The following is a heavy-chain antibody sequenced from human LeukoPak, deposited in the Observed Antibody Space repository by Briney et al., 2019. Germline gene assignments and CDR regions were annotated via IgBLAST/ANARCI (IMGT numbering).Heavy chain of an antibody. D-gene: IGHD5-24*01. CDR3: AKARDGYNWYFDY. V-gene: IGHV3-23*01. CDR1: GFTFSSFG. CDR2: ISGSGDNT. J-gene: IGHJ4*02. Sequence: PGGTLRLSCAASGFTFSSFGMSWVRQAPGKGLEWVSAISGSGDNTYYADSVKGRFTISRDNSKNTLYLQMNSLRAEDTAVYYCAKARDGYNWYFDYWGQGTLVTVSS.